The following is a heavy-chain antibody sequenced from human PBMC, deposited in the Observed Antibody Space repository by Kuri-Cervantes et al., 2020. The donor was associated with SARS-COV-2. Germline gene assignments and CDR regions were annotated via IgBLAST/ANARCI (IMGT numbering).Heavy chain of an antibody. CDR3: ARETYYYDSSGYYYLYGMDV. J-gene: IGHJ6*02. D-gene: IGHD3-22*01. CDR2: IYYSGST. CDR1: GGSISSGDYY. Sequence: SETLSLTCTVSGGSISSGDYYWSWIRQPPGKGLEWIGYIYYSGSTYYNPSLKSLVTISVDTSKNQFSLKLSSVTATDTAVYYCARETYYYDSSGYYYLYGMDVWGQGTTVTVSS. V-gene: IGHV4-30-4*01.